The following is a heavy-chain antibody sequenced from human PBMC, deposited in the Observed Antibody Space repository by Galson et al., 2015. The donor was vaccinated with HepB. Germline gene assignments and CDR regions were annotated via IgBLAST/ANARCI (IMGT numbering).Heavy chain of an antibody. D-gene: IGHD3-10*01. Sequence: SLRLSCAASGFTFSTYAMSWVRQAPGKGLEWVAFIRFDGSNKHYADSVKGRFTISRDNSKNTLYLQMNSLRPEDTAVYYCAKGNYYGSGNYYAPDYWGQGTLVTVSS. CDR1: GFTFSTYA. CDR2: IRFDGSNK. J-gene: IGHJ4*02. V-gene: IGHV3-30*02. CDR3: AKGNYYGSGNYYAPDY.